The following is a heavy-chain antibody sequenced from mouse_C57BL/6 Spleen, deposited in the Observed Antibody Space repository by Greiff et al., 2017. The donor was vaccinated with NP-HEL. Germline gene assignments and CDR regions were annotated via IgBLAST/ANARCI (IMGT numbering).Heavy chain of an antibody. D-gene: IGHD2-4*01. CDR2: IHPNSGST. CDR1: GYTFTSYW. CDR3: ARSDVSYYDYDVPWFAY. V-gene: IGHV1-64*01. Sequence: QVQLQQPGAELVKPGASVKLSCKASGYTFTSYWMHWVKQRPGQGLEWIGMIHPNSGSTNYNEKFKSKATLTVDKSSSTAYMQLSSLTSEDSAVYYCARSDVSYYDYDVPWFAYWGQGTLVTVSA. J-gene: IGHJ3*01.